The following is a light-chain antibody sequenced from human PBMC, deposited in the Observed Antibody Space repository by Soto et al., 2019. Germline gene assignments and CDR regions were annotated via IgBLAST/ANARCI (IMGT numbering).Light chain of an antibody. V-gene: IGLV2-14*01. J-gene: IGLJ2*01. CDR1: SSDVGASDF. Sequence: QSVLTQPPSASGSPGQSVAISCTGTSSDVGASDFVSWYQQHPGKAPELIIYEISNRPSGVSSRFSGSKSGNTASLTISGLQAEDESDYYCSSYTTSHTLVFGGGTKLTVL. CDR2: EIS. CDR3: SSYTTSHTLV.